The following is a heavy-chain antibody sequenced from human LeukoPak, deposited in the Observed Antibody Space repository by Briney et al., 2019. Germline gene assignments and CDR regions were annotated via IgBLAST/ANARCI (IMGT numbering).Heavy chain of an antibody. CDR3: ARTGDPFY. J-gene: IGHJ4*02. Sequence: SGTLSLTCTVSGGSISSSSYYWGWIRQPPGKGLEWIGYIYHSGSTYYNPSLKSRVTISVDRSKNQFSLKLSSVTAADTAVYYCARTGDPFYWGQGTLVTVSS. CDR2: IYHSGST. D-gene: IGHD7-27*01. V-gene: IGHV4-39*07. CDR1: GGSISSSSYY.